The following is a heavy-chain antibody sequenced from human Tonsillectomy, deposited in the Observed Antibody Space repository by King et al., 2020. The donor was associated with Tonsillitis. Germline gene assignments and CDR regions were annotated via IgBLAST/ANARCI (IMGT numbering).Heavy chain of an antibody. CDR3: ARHIPPDYISGWSRQDWYYGMDV. D-gene: IGHD6-19*01. J-gene: IGHJ6*02. V-gene: IGHV4-59*08. CDR1: GGSISSYF. Sequence: VQLQESGPGLVKPSETLSLTCTVSGGSISSYFWSWIRQPPGKGLEWIGYIYYSGSTNYNPSLKSRVTISVDTSKNQFSLKLSSVTAADTAVYYCARHIPPDYISGWSRQDWYYGMDVWGQGTTVTVSS. CDR2: IYYSGST.